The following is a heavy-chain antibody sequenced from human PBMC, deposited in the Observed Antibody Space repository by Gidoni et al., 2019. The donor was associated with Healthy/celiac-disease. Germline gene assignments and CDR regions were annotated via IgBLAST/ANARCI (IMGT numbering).Heavy chain of an antibody. Sequence: QVQLVQSGAEVKKPGPSVKVSCKASGYTFTSYGISRVRHAPGQGLEWMGWISAYNGNTNEAQKLQGRVTMTTDTSTSTANMELRSLRSDDTAVYYCARGTYYDFWSGYSGCWFDPWGQGTLVTVSS. CDR2: ISAYNGNT. CDR3: ARGTYYDFWSGYSGCWFDP. V-gene: IGHV1-18*01. D-gene: IGHD3-3*01. J-gene: IGHJ5*02. CDR1: GYTFTSYG.